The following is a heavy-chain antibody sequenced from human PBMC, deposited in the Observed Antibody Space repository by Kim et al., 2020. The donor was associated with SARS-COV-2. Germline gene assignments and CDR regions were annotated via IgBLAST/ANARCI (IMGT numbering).Heavy chain of an antibody. D-gene: IGHD6-13*01. V-gene: IGHV1-69*04. Sequence: KFQGRVTITADKSTSTAYMELSSLRSDDTAVYYCARGVAAAGTGGNWFDPWGQGTLVTVSS. J-gene: IGHJ5*02. CDR3: ARGVAAAGTGGNWFDP.